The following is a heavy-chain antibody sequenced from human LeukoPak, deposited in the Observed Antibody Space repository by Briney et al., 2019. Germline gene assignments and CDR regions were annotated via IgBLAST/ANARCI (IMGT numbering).Heavy chain of an antibody. Sequence: GGSLRLSCTASGFTFSSYAMSWVRQAPGKGLEWVSGISGSGGSTYYADSVKGRFTISRDNSKNTLYLQMNSLRAEDTAVYYCAKDGSWYSSSPNWFDPWGQGTLVTVSS. CDR3: AKDGSWYSSSPNWFDP. CDR2: ISGSGGST. J-gene: IGHJ5*02. CDR1: GFTFSSYA. D-gene: IGHD6-19*01. V-gene: IGHV3-23*01.